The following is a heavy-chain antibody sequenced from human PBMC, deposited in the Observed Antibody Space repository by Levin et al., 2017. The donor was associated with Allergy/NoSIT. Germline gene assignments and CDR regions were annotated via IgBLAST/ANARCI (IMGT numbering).Heavy chain of an antibody. J-gene: IGHJ4*02. D-gene: IGHD3-10*01. CDR2: TYYRSKWYN. CDR1: GDSVSSNSAA. Sequence: SETLSLTCAISGDSVSSNSAAWNWIRQSPSRGLEWLGRTYYRSKWYNDYAVSVKSRITINPDTSKNQFSLQLNSVTPEDTAVYYCARDFRGYGSGSYFLFDYWGQGTLVTVSS. CDR3: ARDFRGYGSGSYFLFDY. V-gene: IGHV6-1*01.